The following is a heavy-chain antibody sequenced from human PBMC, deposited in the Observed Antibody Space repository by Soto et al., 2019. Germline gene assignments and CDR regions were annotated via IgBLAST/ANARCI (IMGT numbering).Heavy chain of an antibody. J-gene: IGHJ6*02. Sequence: QVPLVQSGAEVKKPGSSVKVSCKASGGTFSSYAISWVRQAPGQGLEWMGGIIPIFGTANYAQKFQGRVTITADESTSTAYMELSSLRSEDTAVYYCASPSAEYKVTTSYYYYGMDVWGQGTTVTVSS. CDR2: IIPIFGTA. V-gene: IGHV1-69*01. CDR1: GGTFSSYA. CDR3: ASPSAEYKVTTSYYYYGMDV. D-gene: IGHD4-17*01.